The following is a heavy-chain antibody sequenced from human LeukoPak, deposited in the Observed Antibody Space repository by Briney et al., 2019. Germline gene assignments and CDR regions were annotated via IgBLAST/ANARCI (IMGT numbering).Heavy chain of an antibody. CDR1: GFTLSSYG. Sequence: GGSLRHSCAATGFTLSSYGMHWVRQAPGKGLEWVAVIWYDGSNKYYADSVKGRFTISRDNSKNTLYLQMNSLRAEDTAVYYCARDSRGMDVWGKGTTVTVSS. J-gene: IGHJ6*04. CDR3: ARDSRGMDV. CDR2: IWYDGSNK. V-gene: IGHV3-33*01.